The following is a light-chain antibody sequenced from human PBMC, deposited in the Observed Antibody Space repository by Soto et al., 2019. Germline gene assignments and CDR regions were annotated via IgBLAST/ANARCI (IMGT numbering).Light chain of an antibody. CDR3: QQYGNSQWT. V-gene: IGKV3-20*01. J-gene: IGKJ1*01. CDR1: QSVGAN. CDR2: DAS. Sequence: EIVLTQSPGTLSLSPGERATLSCRASQSVGANLAWYQQKPGQAPRLLIYDASNRATGIPDRFSGSGSGTDFILTISRLEPEDFAVDYCQQYGNSQWTFGQGTKVEIK.